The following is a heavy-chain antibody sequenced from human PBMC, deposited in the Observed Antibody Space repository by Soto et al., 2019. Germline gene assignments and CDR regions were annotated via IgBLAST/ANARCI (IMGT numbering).Heavy chain of an antibody. CDR2: VSFDGKVT. Sequence: QVQLVESGGGMAQAGTSLRLSCTGSGFTFNSLSLHWVRQGPDKSLEWVAVVSFDGKVTYYADSVKGRFTVSRDISKHTIYLQANSLRPEDTAVYYCAREPYGDSEYFDYWGQGTPVTVSS. V-gene: IGHV3-30*04. J-gene: IGHJ4*02. CDR3: AREPYGDSEYFDY. D-gene: IGHD2-21*02. CDR1: GFTFNSLS.